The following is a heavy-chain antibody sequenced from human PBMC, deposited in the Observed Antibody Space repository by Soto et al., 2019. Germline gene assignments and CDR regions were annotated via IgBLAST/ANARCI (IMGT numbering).Heavy chain of an antibody. J-gene: IGHJ5*02. CDR3: ARGFAYSSNWFDL. V-gene: IGHV1-69*06. Sequence: ASVKVSCKASGGSFGSYAINWVRQAPGRRLEWMGGIIPVYGTVNDAQKFQGRVTITADKSTTTVYTELSNLRSEDTALYYCARGFAYSSNWFDLWGQGTLVTVSS. CDR1: GGSFGSYA. CDR2: IIPVYGTV. D-gene: IGHD4-4*01.